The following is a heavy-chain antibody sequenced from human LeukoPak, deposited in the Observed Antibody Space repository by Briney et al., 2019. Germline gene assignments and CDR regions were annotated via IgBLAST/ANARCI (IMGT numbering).Heavy chain of an antibody. D-gene: IGHD3-22*01. V-gene: IGHV3-48*03. CDR2: ISSSGSTI. CDR3: AKGITMIVVVSTFDY. J-gene: IGHJ4*02. Sequence: PGGSLRLSCAASGFTFSSYEMNWVRQAPGKGLEWVSYISSSGSTIYYADSVKGRFTISRDNAKNSLYLQMNSLRAEDTAVYYCAKGITMIVVVSTFDYWGQGTLVTVSS. CDR1: GFTFSSYE.